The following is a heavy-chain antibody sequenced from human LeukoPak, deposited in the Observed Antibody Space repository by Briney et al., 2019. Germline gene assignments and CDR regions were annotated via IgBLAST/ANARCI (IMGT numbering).Heavy chain of an antibody. D-gene: IGHD3-10*01. CDR2: INSDGSST. J-gene: IGHJ4*02. CDR1: GFTFSSNW. Sequence: PGGSLRLSCAASGFTFSSNWMHWVRQAPGKGLVWVSRINSDGSSTSYADSVKGRFTISRDNAKNTLYLQMNSLRAEDTAVYYCASEVQGVLITSPVIDYWGQGTLVTVSS. CDR3: ASEVQGVLITSPVIDY. V-gene: IGHV3-74*01.